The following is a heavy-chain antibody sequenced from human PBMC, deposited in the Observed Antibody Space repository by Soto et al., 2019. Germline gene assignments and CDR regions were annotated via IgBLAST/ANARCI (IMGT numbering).Heavy chain of an antibody. CDR1: GDSVSSNSAA. J-gene: IGHJ5*02. CDR3: ARDLALTGTTFWFDP. Sequence: PSQTLSLTCAISGDSVSSNSAALNLIMQSPSRGLEWLGRTYYRSKWYNDYAVSVESRITINPDTSKNQFSLQLNSMTPEDTAVYYCARDLALTGTTFWFDPWGQGTLVTVPQ. D-gene: IGHD1-7*01. V-gene: IGHV6-1*01. CDR2: TYYRSKWYN.